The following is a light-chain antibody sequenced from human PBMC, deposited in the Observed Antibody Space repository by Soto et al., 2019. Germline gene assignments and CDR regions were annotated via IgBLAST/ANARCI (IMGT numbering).Light chain of an antibody. Sequence: QSALTQPRSVSGSPGQSVSISCIGTSSDVGAYNYVSWYQHHPGKAPKLLIYDVSTRPSGVPDRFSGSKSGITASLTISGLQAEDEADYYCCSYAGSFTFLFGGGTKLTVL. V-gene: IGLV2-11*01. J-gene: IGLJ2*01. CDR1: SSDVGAYNY. CDR2: DVS. CDR3: CSYAGSFTFL.